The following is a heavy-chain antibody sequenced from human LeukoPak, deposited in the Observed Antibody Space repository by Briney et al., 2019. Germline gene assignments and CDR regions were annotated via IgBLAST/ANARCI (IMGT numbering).Heavy chain of an antibody. CDR1: GFTFSHYG. D-gene: IGHD2-2*01. Sequence: PGGSLRLSCTASGFTFSHYGMHWVRQAPGKGLEWVAVTSYDGSRKHYADSVKGRFTISRDNSKNMLYLQMSSLRAEDTAVYYCAKDIISAAIPDAFEIWAQGTMVTVSP. V-gene: IGHV3-30*18. CDR2: TSYDGSRK. J-gene: IGHJ3*02. CDR3: AKDIISAAIPDAFEI.